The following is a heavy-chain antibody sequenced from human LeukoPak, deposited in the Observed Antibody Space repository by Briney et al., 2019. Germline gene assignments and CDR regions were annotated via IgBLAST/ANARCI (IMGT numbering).Heavy chain of an antibody. D-gene: IGHD3-10*01. CDR1: LYCFTTYL. CDR2: IDDSESYT. Sequence: PALSLKISSMDSLYCFTTYLTSGVRHMPGNGLECMGRIDDSESYTNYSSSFKGHITISAEKSIMSAEVQWRSLKASDTAMDYCASRGADGYWGQGTLVTVSS. V-gene: IGHV5-10-1*01. CDR3: ASRGADGY. J-gene: IGHJ4*02.